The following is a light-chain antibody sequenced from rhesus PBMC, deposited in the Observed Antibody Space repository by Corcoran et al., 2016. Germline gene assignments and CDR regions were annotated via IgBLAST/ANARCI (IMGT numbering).Light chain of an antibody. J-gene: IGKJ1*01. V-gene: IGKV1-80*01. Sequence: DIQVTQSPSSLSASVGDRVIITCRASQDITNDLAWYQQKLGEIPKLLVYETSTLHNGIPSRFSGSGSGTVFTLTISSLQSEDFGTYYCPHYYATPWTFGRGTKVEIK. CDR1: QDITND. CDR3: PHYYATPWT. CDR2: ETS.